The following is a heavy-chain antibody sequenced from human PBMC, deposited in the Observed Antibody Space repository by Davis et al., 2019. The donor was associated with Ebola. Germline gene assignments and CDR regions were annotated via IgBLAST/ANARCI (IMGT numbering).Heavy chain of an antibody. V-gene: IGHV4-4*07. J-gene: IGHJ3*02. CDR2: IYTSGST. D-gene: IGHD1-20*01. CDR3: ARDRVTGTTIRAFDI. Sequence: PSETLSLTCAVYGGSFSGYYWSWIRQPAGKGLEWIGRIYTSGSTNYNPSLKSRVTMSVDTSKNQFSLKLSSVTAADTAVYYCARDRVTGTTIRAFDIWGQGTMVTVSS. CDR1: GGSFSGYY.